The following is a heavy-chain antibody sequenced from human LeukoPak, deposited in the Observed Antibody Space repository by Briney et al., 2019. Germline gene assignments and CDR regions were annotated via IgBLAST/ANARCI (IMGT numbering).Heavy chain of an antibody. CDR3: VRCSYGLNPDY. CDR1: GYTCTSYY. CDR2: IHPSVGST. J-gene: IGHJ4*02. D-gene: IGHD5-18*01. V-gene: IGHV1-46*01. Sequence: ASVKVSCKASGYTCTSYYMHWVRQAPGQGLEWMGVIHPSVGSTTYAQKFQGRVTMTWDTSTSTVYMELSSLRSEDTAVYYCVRCSYGLNPDYWGQGTLVTVSS.